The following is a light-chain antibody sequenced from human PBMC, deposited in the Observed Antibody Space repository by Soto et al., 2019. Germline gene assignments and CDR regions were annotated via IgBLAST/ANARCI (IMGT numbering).Light chain of an antibody. J-gene: IGKJ2*01. CDR3: QQFGGSPYT. CDR1: QSVISTY. V-gene: IGKV3-20*01. Sequence: EIVLTQSPGTLSLSPGERATLSCRASQSVISTYLAWYQQKPGQAPRLLVYGASSRSTGVPDRFSGSGSGTDFTLTISRLEPEDFAVYYCQQFGGSPYTFGPGTKLEIK. CDR2: GAS.